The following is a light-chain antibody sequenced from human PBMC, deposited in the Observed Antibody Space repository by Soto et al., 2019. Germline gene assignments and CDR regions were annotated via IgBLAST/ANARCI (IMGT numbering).Light chain of an antibody. CDR2: GAS. V-gene: IGKV3-15*01. Sequence: DIVMTQSPATLSASPGERVTLSCRASQSISRNLAWYQQKPGQPPRLLIYGASTRATDIPTRFSGSGSGTDFTLTISSLQSEDFALYYCQQYNDWPPDTFGGGTKVEIK. J-gene: IGKJ4*01. CDR3: QQYNDWPPDT. CDR1: QSISRN.